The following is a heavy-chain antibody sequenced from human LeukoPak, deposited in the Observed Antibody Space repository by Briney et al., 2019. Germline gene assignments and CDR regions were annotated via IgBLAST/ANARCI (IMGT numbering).Heavy chain of an antibody. D-gene: IGHD1-26*01. CDR2: IYSGGST. V-gene: IGHV3-53*01. CDR1: GFTVSSNY. J-gene: IGHJ4*02. CDR3: ARWELLHYFDY. Sequence: GGSLRLSCAASGFTVSSNYMSWVRQAPGKGLEWVSVIYSGGSTYYAVSVKGRFTISRDNSKNTLYLQMNSLRAEDTAVYYCARWELLHYFDYWGQGTLVTVSS.